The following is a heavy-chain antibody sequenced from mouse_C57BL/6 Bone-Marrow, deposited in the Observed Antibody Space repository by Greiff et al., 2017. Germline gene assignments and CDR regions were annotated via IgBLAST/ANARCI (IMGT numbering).Heavy chain of an antibody. CDR2: IDPSDSYT. Sequence: VQLQQPGAELVMPGASVKLSCKASGYTFTSYWMHWVKQRPGQGLEWIGEIDPSDSYTNYNQKFKGKSTLTVDKSYSTTYMQLSSLTSEDSAVYYCARGDDDDGTGVDYWGQGTTLTVSS. J-gene: IGHJ2*01. D-gene: IGHD2-4*01. V-gene: IGHV1-69*01. CDR3: ARGDDDDGTGVDY. CDR1: GYTFTSYW.